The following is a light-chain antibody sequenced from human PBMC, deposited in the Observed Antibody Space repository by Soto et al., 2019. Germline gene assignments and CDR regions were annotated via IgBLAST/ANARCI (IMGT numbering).Light chain of an antibody. CDR2: DAS. CDR1: TGDVGAYNF. V-gene: IGLV2-11*01. Sequence: QSALTQPRSVSGSPGQSVTISCTGTTGDVGAYNFVSWYQLYPGKAPKLMIYDASKRPSGVPDRFSASKSGNTASLTISWLQAEDEADYHCCSYAGSFTWVFGGGTKVTVL. J-gene: IGLJ3*02. CDR3: CSYAGSFTWV.